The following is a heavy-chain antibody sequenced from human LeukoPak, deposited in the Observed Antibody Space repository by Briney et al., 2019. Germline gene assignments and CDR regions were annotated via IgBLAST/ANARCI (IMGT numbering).Heavy chain of an antibody. D-gene: IGHD3-22*01. CDR3: TRHRDYYDT. J-gene: IGHJ4*01. CDR1: GSSINNNL. CDR2: TYYTGSA. V-gene: IGHV4-59*08. Sequence: SETLSLTCTVSGSSINNNLGTCIRQPPGNWLEWIGHTYYTGSANYNPSLKSRVLISADTSKNQISLTLNSVAAADTAVYFCTRHRDYYDTWGHGTLVTVSS.